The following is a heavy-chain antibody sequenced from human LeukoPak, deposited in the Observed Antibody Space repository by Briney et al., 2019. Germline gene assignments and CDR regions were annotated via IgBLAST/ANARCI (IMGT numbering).Heavy chain of an antibody. D-gene: IGHD2-21*01. CDR3: ARGLGDFDGDGHTNPFDY. J-gene: IGHJ4*02. CDR2: INPNSAGT. Sequence: ASVTVSCKASGYTFNAYYMHWVRQAPGQRPEWVGWINPNSAGTNYAQKFQGRVTVTRDTSISTTFMELSGLRSDDAAVYYCARGLGDFDGDGHTNPFDYWGQGTLVTVSS. V-gene: IGHV1-2*02. CDR1: GYTFNAYY.